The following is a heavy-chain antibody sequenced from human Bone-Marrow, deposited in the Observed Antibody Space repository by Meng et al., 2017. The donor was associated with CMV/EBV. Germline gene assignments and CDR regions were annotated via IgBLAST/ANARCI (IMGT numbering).Heavy chain of an antibody. CDR1: GYTFTGYY. V-gene: IGHV1-2*02. D-gene: IGHD2-2*03. CDR3: ARDLDIVVAPAAEDDY. CDR2: INPNSGGT. Sequence: ASVKVSCKASGYTFTGYYMHWVRQAPGQGLEWMGWINPNSGGTNYAQKFQGRVTMTRDTSTNTIYMELSSLRSEDTAIYYCARDLDIVVAPAAEDDYWGQGTLVTVSS. J-gene: IGHJ4*02.